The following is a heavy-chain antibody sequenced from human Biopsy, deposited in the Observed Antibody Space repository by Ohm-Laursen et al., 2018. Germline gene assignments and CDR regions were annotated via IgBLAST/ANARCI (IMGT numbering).Heavy chain of an antibody. Sequence: TQTLTLTCTLSGFSLNTRGMSVTWIRQHPGKALEWLARIDWDDAKFYNGSLKTRLTISKDTSENHVVLTLSDVDPVDTATYYCARIPILVVPAAIVYRHRRHLQGLDVWGQGTTVIVSS. CDR3: ARIPILVVPAAIVYRHRRHLQGLDV. V-gene: IGHV2-70*16. CDR1: GFSLNTRGMS. D-gene: IGHD2-2*02. CDR2: IDWDDAK. J-gene: IGHJ6*02.